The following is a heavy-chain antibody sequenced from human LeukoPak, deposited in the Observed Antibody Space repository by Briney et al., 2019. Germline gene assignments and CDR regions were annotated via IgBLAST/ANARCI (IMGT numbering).Heavy chain of an antibody. CDR1: GGSISSYY. Sequence: PSETLSLTCTVSGGSISSYYWSWIRQPAGKGLEWIGRIYTSGSTNYNPSLKSRVTMSVDTSKNQFSLKLSSVTAADTAVYYCARGRNDFWSGYATSDYYYYMDVWGKGTTVTVSS. CDR3: ARGRNDFWSGYATSDYYYYMDV. D-gene: IGHD3-3*01. J-gene: IGHJ6*03. CDR2: IYTSGST. V-gene: IGHV4-4*07.